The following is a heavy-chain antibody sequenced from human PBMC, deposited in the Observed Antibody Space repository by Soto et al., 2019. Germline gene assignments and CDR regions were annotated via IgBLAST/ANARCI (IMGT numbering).Heavy chain of an antibody. CDR2: ISGSGGST. V-gene: IGHV3-23*01. CDR3: AKGSQRPFDY. CDR1: GFTFISSA. J-gene: IGHJ4*02. Sequence: EVQLLESGGGLVQPGGSLRLSCVASGFTFISSAMSWVRQAPGKGLEWVSSISGSGGSTYYADSVKGRFTISRDNSKNTLYLQMNSLRAEDTAVYYCAKGSQRPFDYWGQGTLVTVSS.